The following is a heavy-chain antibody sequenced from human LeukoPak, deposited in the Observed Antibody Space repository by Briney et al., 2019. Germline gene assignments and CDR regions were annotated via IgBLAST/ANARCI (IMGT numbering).Heavy chain of an antibody. Sequence: PGRSLRLSCAASGFTFDDYAMHWVRHAPGKGLEWVSGISWNSGSIGYADSVKGRFTISRDNAKNSLYLQMNSLRAEDTALYYCAKEKRSTTYYDFWSGGGGAFDIWGQGTMVTVSS. J-gene: IGHJ3*02. CDR1: GFTFDDYA. CDR3: AKEKRSTTYYDFWSGGGGAFDI. D-gene: IGHD3-3*01. V-gene: IGHV3-9*01. CDR2: ISWNSGSI.